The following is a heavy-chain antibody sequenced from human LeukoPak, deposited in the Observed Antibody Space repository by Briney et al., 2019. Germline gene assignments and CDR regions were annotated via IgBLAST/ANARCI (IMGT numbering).Heavy chain of an antibody. Sequence: GGSLRLSCAASGFTLSSYSMNWVRQAPGKGLEWVSSITSSSSYIYYADSVKGRFTISRDNSKNTLYLQMNSLRVEDTAVYFCARRAGAYSHPYDYWGQGTLVTVSS. CDR1: GFTLSSYS. D-gene: IGHD4/OR15-4a*01. CDR3: ARRAGAYSHPYDY. CDR2: ITSSSSYI. J-gene: IGHJ4*02. V-gene: IGHV3-21*04.